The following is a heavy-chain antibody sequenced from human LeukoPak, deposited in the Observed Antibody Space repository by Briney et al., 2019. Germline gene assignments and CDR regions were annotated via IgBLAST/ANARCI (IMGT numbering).Heavy chain of an antibody. CDR2: IYYSGNS. J-gene: IGHJ4*02. CDR3: AKEHITTTGTLDDY. D-gene: IGHD1-1*01. CDR1: GGSISSSSYY. Sequence: PSETLSLTCIVSGGSISSSSYYWGWIRQPPGKGLEWIGSIYYSGNSHYNPSLKSRVTISVDTSKNQFSLKLNSVTAADTAVYYCAKEHITTTGTLDDYWGQGTLVTVSS. V-gene: IGHV4-39*07.